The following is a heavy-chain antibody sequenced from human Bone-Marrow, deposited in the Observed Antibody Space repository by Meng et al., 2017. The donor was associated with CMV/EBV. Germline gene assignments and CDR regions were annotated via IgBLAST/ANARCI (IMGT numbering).Heavy chain of an antibody. D-gene: IGHD2/OR15-2a*01. J-gene: IGHJ6*02. Sequence: ASVKVSCKASGGTFSYYDIIWVRQASGQGLEWVGWMNPNRGNTAYAQKFQGRVTMTRDTSTSIAYMELSSLRSGDTAVYYCARGQVQCSTINCHDYRFSGMDVWGQGTTVTVSS. V-gene: IGHV1-8*01. CDR2: MNPNRGNT. CDR1: GGTFSYYD. CDR3: ARGQVQCSTINCHDYRFSGMDV.